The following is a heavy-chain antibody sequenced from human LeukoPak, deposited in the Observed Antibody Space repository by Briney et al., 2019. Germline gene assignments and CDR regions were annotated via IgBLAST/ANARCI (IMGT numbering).Heavy chain of an antibody. CDR3: ARAQTYGDSRLLLDY. Sequence: GGSLRLSCTVSGFTVSSNSMSWVRQAPGKGLEWVSFIYSDNTHYSDSVKGRFTISRDNAKNSQYLQMNSLRVEDTALYYCARAQTYGDSRLLLDYWGQGTLVTVSS. CDR1: GFTVSSNS. J-gene: IGHJ4*02. CDR2: IYSDNT. D-gene: IGHD4-17*01. V-gene: IGHV3-53*01.